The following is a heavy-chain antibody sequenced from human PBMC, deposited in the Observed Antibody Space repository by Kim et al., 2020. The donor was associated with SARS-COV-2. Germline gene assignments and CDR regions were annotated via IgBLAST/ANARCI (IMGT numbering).Heavy chain of an antibody. CDR2: INPNSGGT. CDR3: ARDSLLQLATQTPYYYYGMDV. CDR1: GYTFTGYY. Sequence: ASVKVSCKASGYTFTGYYMHWVRQAPGQGLEWMGWINPNSGGTNYAQKFQGRVTMTRDTSISTAYMELSRLRSDDTAVYYCARDSLLQLATQTPYYYYGMDVWGQGTTVTVSS. D-gene: IGHD6-13*01. V-gene: IGHV1-2*02. J-gene: IGHJ6*02.